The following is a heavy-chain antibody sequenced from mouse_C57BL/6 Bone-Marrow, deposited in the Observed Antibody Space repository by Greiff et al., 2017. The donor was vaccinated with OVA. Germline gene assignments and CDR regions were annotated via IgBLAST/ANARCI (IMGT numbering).Heavy chain of an antibody. CDR1: GYTFTSYW. D-gene: IGHD2-3*01. J-gene: IGHJ4*01. CDR2: IDPSDSYT. Sequence: QVQLKQPGAELVRPGTSVKLSCKASGYTFTSYWMHWVKQRPGQGLEWIGVIDPSDSYTNYNQKFKGKATLTVDTSSSTAYMQLSSLTSEDSAVYYCARDGYYVSYAMDYWGQGTSVTVSS. CDR3: ARDGYYVSYAMDY. V-gene: IGHV1-59*01.